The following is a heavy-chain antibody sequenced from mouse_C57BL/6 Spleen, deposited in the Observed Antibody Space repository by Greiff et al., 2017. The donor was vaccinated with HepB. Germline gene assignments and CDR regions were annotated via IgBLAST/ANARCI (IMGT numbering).Heavy chain of an antibody. V-gene: IGHV1-4*01. J-gene: IGHJ2*01. CDR2: INPSSGYT. CDR1: GYTFTSYT. CDR3: ARGPYYFDY. Sequence: VKLMESGAELARPGASVKMSCKASGYTFTSYTMHWVKQRPGQGLEWIGYINPSSGYTKYNQKFKDKATFTADKSSSTAYMQLGSLTSEDSAVYYCARGPYYFDYWGQGTTLTVSS.